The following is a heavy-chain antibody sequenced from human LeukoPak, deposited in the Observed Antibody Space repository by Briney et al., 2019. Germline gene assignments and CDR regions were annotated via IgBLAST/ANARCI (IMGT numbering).Heavy chain of an antibody. CDR1: GGSISSSSYY. D-gene: IGHD6-6*01. CDR3: ATLESSSPFDY. Sequence: PSETLSLTCTVSGGSISSSSYYWGWIRQPPGKGLEWIGSIYYSGSTYYNPSLKSRVTISVDTSKNQFSLKLSSVTAADTAVYYRATLESSSPFDYWGQGTLVTVSS. V-gene: IGHV4-39*01. J-gene: IGHJ4*02. CDR2: IYYSGST.